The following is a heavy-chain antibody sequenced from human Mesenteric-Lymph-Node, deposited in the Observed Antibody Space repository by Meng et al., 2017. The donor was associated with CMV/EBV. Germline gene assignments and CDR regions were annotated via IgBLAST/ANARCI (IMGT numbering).Heavy chain of an antibody. CDR1: GFTFSSYS. V-gene: IGHV3-21*01. J-gene: IGHJ4*02. CDR3: ARERDSSGWYGVFDY. CDR2: ISSSSSYI. D-gene: IGHD6-19*01. Sequence: GGSLRLSCAASGFTFSSYSMNWVRQAPGKGLEWVSSISSSSSYIYYADSVKGRFTISRDNAKNSLYLQMNSLRAEDTAVYYCARERDSSGWYGVFDYWGQGTLVTVSS.